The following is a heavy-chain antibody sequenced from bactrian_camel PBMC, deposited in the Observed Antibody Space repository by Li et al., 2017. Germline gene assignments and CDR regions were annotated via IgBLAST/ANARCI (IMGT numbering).Heavy chain of an antibody. CDR3: VAGLSSECGRLNDRYFDY. J-gene: IGHJ6*01. Sequence: VQLVESGGATVEAGGSLRLSCTSNVYTSGFWCMGWFRHGPGQEGVATIDRDGSTSYHAQVKGRFTISQRSAGTTLSLQMNSLKPEDTAMYYCVAGLSSECGRLNDRYFDYWGLGTQVTVS. CDR1: VYTSGFWC. CDR2: IDRDGST. D-gene: IGHD7*01. V-gene: IGHV3S55*01.